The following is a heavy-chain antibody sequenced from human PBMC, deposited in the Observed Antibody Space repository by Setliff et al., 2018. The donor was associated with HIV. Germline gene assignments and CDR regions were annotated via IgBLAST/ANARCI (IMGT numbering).Heavy chain of an antibody. V-gene: IGHV4-61*08. CDR3: ARLDYGSGSYPYLFDY. CDR1: GDSISSGGYY. J-gene: IGHJ4*02. D-gene: IGHD3-10*01. CDR2: SFYSGST. Sequence: SETLSLTCTVSGDSISSGGYYWTWIRQHPGKGLEWIGYSFYSGSTNYDPSLKSRVTISIDTSKNQFSLKLISVTAADTAMYYCARLDYGSGSYPYLFDYWGQGALVTVSS.